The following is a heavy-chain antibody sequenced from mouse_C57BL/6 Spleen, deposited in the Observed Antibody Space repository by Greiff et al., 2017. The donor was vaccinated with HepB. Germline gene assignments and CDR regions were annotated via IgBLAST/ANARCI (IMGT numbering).Heavy chain of an antibody. CDR3: ARSLLITTVVAEAY. CDR2: IHPNSGST. D-gene: IGHD1-1*01. CDR1: GYTFTSYW. V-gene: IGHV1-64*01. Sequence: QVQLQQPGAELVKPGASVKLSCKASGYTFTSYWMHWVKQSPGQGLEWIGMIHPNSGSTNYNEKFKSKATMTVDKASSTAYMQLSSLTSEDSAVYYCARSLLITTVVAEAYWGQGTLVTVAA. J-gene: IGHJ3*01.